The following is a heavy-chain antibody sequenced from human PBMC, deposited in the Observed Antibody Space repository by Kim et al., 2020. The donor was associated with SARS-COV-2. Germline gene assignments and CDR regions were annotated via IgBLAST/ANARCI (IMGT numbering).Heavy chain of an antibody. Sequence: GESLKISCKGSGYSFTSYWISWVRQMPGKGLEWMGRIDPSDSYTNYSPSFQGHVTISADKSISTAYLQWSSLKASDTAMYYCASDYYGSGSYNDYWGQGTLVTVSS. D-gene: IGHD3-10*01. J-gene: IGHJ4*02. CDR2: IDPSDSYT. CDR3: ASDYYGSGSYNDY. CDR1: GYSFTSYW. V-gene: IGHV5-10-1*01.